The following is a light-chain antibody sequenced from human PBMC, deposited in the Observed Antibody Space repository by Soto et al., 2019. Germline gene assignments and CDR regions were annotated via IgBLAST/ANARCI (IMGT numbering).Light chain of an antibody. CDR3: QVWDSSSDNPV. J-gene: IGLJ1*01. CDR1: NIGSES. Sequence: SYELTQPPSVSVAPGQTARITCGGNNIGSESVHWYQQKPGQAPVLVVYDDSDRPSGIPERFSGSNSGNTATLTISRVEAGDEADYYCQVWDSSSDNPVFGNATKVTV. CDR2: DDS. V-gene: IGLV3-21*02.